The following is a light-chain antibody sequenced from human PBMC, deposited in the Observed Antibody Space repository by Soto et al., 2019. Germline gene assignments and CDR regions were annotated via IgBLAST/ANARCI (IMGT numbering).Light chain of an antibody. V-gene: IGLV2-14*01. CDR2: DVS. Sequence: QSVLTQPASVSGSPGQSITISCTGTSSDVGGYNYVSWYQQHPGNAPKVMIYDVSNRPSGVSDRFSGSKSGNTASLTISGLQAEDEADYYCSSYTSSSTPDVFGTGTKVTVL. CDR1: SSDVGGYNY. J-gene: IGLJ1*01. CDR3: SSYTSSSTPDV.